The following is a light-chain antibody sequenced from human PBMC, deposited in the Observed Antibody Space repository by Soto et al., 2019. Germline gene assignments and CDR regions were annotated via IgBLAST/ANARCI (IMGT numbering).Light chain of an antibody. CDR1: QSVSSSY. CDR2: GAS. CDR3: QQYGISPRT. V-gene: IGKV3-20*01. J-gene: IGKJ1*01. Sequence: EIVLTQSPAPLSLSPGERDTLSCRASQSVSSSYLAWYQQKPGQAPRLLIYGASTRATGIPDRFSGRGSGTDFSLTISRLEPEDFAVYYCQQYGISPRTFGQGTKVDIK.